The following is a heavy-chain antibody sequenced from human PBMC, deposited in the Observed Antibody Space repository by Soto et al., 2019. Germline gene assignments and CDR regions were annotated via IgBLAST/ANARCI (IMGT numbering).Heavy chain of an antibody. CDR1: GGSINSYY. CDR3: ARVIMPSHSGNYPPRYHFDS. Sequence: SETLSLTGTVSGGSINSYYWGWIRQPPGKGLEWIGYISYSGNTNQNPSLQSRVTMSVVTSKNQFSLKVNSVTAADTAIYYCARVIMPSHSGNYPPRYHFDSWGQGTLVTVSS. V-gene: IGHV4-59*01. D-gene: IGHD1-26*01. CDR2: ISYSGNT. J-gene: IGHJ4*02.